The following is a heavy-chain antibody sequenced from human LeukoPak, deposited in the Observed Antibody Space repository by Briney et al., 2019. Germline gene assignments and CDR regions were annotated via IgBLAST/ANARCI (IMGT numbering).Heavy chain of an antibody. CDR1: GFTLSNYD. Sequence: GGSLRLSCAASGFTLSNYDMNWVRQAPGKGLEWVSSISTSSGYIYYKNSWRGRFPISRDHAKNSIYLEMNRLRAEDTAVYYCARADCSSSTCYLRRSWFDPWGKGTLVTVSS. V-gene: IGHV3-21*01. J-gene: IGHJ5*02. D-gene: IGHD2-2*01. CDR3: ARADCSSSTCYLRRSWFDP. CDR2: ISTSSGYI.